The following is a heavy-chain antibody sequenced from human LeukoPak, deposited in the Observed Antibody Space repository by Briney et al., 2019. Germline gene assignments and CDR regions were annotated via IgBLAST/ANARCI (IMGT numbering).Heavy chain of an antibody. CDR1: GFSMSNYW. CDR3: ARDGYSSGPGAD. D-gene: IGHD6-19*01. J-gene: IGHJ4*02. V-gene: IGHV3-7*04. Sequence: PGGSLRLSCAVSGFSMSNYWMSWVRHIPGKGLEGVANINQECSEKYYVDSVKGLFTISRDNAKNALYLQMNSLRAEDTAVYYRARDGYSSGPGADWGQGTLVTVSS. CDR2: INQECSEK.